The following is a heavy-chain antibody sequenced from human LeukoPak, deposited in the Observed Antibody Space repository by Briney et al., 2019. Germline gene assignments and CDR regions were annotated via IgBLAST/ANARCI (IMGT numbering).Heavy chain of an antibody. J-gene: IGHJ4*02. Sequence: GGSLRLSCAASGFTFGTYGMSWVRQAPGKGLEWVSTFGGSGASVYYADSVKGRFTVSRDNSKNTLYLQMNSLRVVDTAVYYCAKSGPYYYDYWGQGTLVTVSS. CDR1: GFTFGTYG. V-gene: IGHV3-23*01. D-gene: IGHD3-10*01. CDR2: FGGSGASV. CDR3: AKSGPYYYDY.